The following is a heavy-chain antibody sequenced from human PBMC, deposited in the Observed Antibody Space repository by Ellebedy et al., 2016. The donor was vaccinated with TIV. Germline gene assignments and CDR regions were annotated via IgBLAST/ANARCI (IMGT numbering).Heavy chain of an antibody. D-gene: IGHD1-14*01. V-gene: IGHV4-31*02. Sequence: MPSETLFLTCNVSGGSISSGGYYWSWIRQHPGKGLEWIGYIYYSGSTYYNPSLKSRVTMSIDTSKNQFSLKLSSVTAADTAVYYCARGGGPDEFDSWGQGTLVTVSS. CDR3: ARGGGPDEFDS. CDR2: IYYSGST. J-gene: IGHJ4*02. CDR1: GGSISSGGYY.